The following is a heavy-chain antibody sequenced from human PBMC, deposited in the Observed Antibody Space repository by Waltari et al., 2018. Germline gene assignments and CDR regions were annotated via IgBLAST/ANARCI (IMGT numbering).Heavy chain of an antibody. Sequence: QVQLQESGPGLVKPSETLSLTCAVSDYSISSGYYWGWIRQPPGKGLEWIGSIDQSGRTCYSPSLKSRVTISVDTSKNQFSLKLNYVTAADTAVYYCARHDFADYAKGDDPWGQGTLVTVSS. CDR3: ARHDFADYAKGDDP. D-gene: IGHD4-17*01. V-gene: IGHV4-38-2*01. CDR1: DYSISSGYY. CDR2: IDQSGRT. J-gene: IGHJ5*02.